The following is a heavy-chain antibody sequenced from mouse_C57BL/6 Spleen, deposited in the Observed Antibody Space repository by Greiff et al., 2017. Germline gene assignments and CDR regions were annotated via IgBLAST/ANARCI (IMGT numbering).Heavy chain of an antibody. D-gene: IGHD1-1*01. Sequence: QVQLKESGPGLVAPSQSLSITCTVSGFSLTSYAISWVRQPPGKGLEWLGVIWTGGGTNYNSALKSRLSISKDNSKSQVFLKMNSLQTDDTARYYCAREQSYYYGSSYSYFDYWGQGTTLTVSS. CDR2: IWTGGGT. J-gene: IGHJ2*01. CDR3: AREQSYYYGSSYSYFDY. CDR1: GFSLTSYA. V-gene: IGHV2-9-1*01.